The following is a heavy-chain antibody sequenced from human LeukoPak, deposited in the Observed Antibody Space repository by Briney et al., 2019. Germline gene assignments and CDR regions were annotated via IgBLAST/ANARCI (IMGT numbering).Heavy chain of an antibody. CDR3: ARVGGGYYSDY. D-gene: IGHD1-26*01. Sequence: TGGSLRLSCAASGFTFSSYSMNWVRQAPGKGLEWVSSISSSSSYIYYADSVKGRFTISRDNAKNSLYMQMNSLRAEDTAVYYCARVGGGYYSDYWGQGTMVTVSS. V-gene: IGHV3-21*01. CDR2: ISSSSSYI. CDR1: GFTFSSYS. J-gene: IGHJ4*03.